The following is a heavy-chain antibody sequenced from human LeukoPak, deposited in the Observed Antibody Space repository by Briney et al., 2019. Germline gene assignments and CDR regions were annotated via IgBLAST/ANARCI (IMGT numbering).Heavy chain of an antibody. D-gene: IGHD3-3*01. V-gene: IGHV1-18*01. CDR2: ISAYNGNT. J-gene: IGHJ4*02. CDR1: GYTFTSYG. Sequence: ASVKVSCKASGYTFTSYGISWARQAPGQRLEWMGWISAYNGNTNYAQKLQGRVTMTTDTSTSTAYMELRSLRSDDTAVYYCARDITIFGVVTTFDYWGQGTLVTVSS. CDR3: ARDITIFGVVTTFDY.